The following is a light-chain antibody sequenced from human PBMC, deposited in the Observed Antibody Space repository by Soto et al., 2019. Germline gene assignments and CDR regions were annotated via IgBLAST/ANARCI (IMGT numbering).Light chain of an antibody. CDR1: QSVSRF. Sequence: EIVLTQSPTTLSLSPGEGATLSCRASQSVSRFLAWFQQKPGQAPRLLIYDASNRATGIPARFSGSGSGTDFTLTISSLEPEDFAVYYCQQRSNSPLTFGPGTKVDMK. CDR3: QQRSNSPLT. J-gene: IGKJ3*01. V-gene: IGKV3-11*01. CDR2: DAS.